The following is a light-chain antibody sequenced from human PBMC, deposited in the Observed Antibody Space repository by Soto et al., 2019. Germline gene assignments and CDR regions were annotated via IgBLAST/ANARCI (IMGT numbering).Light chain of an antibody. Sequence: DIQMTQSPSTLSASIGDRVTITCRASQSSTTILAWYQQKPGKAPQILIYDASKLEPGVPSRLSGGGSGTEFTLPISSLQPDDFATCYCQQYSTYPLTFGGGTRVEIK. J-gene: IGKJ4*01. CDR1: QSSTTI. V-gene: IGKV1-5*01. CDR2: DAS. CDR3: QQYSTYPLT.